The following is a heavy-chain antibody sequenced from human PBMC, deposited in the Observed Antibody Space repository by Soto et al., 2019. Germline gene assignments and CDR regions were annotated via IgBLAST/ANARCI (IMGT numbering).Heavy chain of an antibody. CDR1: GGSLRSGSYY. CDR2: IYHSGTT. CDR3: ARDSSGRHDY. V-gene: IGHV4-61*01. Sequence: ETLSLTCSVSGGSLRSGSYYWAWIRQPPGKGLEWIGYIYHSGTTVYNASLRSRVSISVDTSKNQFFLKVNSLTAADTAVYYCARDSSGRHDYWGQGTRVTVSS. J-gene: IGHJ4*02. D-gene: IGHD3-22*01.